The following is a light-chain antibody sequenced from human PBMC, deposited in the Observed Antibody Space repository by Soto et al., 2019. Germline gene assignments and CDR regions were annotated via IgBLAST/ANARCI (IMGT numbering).Light chain of an antibody. CDR1: QGISNF. Sequence: DIQMTQSPSSLSASVGDRVTITCRASQGISNFLAWYQQKPGKVPKLLISAASTLQSGVPSRFSGSGSGKDFTLTISSLQPEDVATYYCQKYYSAPYTFGQGTKLEIK. CDR3: QKYYSAPYT. J-gene: IGKJ2*01. V-gene: IGKV1-27*01. CDR2: AAS.